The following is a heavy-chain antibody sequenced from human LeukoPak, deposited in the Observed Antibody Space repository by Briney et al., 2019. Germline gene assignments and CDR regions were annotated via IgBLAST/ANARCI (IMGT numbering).Heavy chain of an antibody. CDR2: ISASGGST. CDR3: AKIGSYGSGSYHIDY. V-gene: IGHV3-23*01. D-gene: IGHD3-10*01. Sequence: GGTLRLSCAASGFTFSSYGLSWVRQAPGKGLEWVSAISASGGSTYYADSVKGRFTISRDNSKNPLYLQMNSLRPEDTAIYYCAKIGSYGSGSYHIDYWGQGTLVTVSS. J-gene: IGHJ4*02. CDR1: GFTFSSYG.